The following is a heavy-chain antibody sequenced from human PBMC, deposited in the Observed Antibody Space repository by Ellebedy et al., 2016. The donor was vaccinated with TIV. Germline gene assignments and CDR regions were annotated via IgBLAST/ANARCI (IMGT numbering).Heavy chain of an antibody. CDR2: LYHNGNT. CDR3: ARFFESGSTGDY. J-gene: IGHJ4*02. CDR1: GGSISSYY. Sequence: MPSETLSLTCTVSGGSISSYYWTWIRQPPGKGLEWIGYLYHNGNTNYNPSLKSRVSMSVDTSTNQVSLKLRSVTAEDTAVYYCARFFESGSTGDYWGQGTLVTVSS. D-gene: IGHD3-10*01. V-gene: IGHV4-59*08.